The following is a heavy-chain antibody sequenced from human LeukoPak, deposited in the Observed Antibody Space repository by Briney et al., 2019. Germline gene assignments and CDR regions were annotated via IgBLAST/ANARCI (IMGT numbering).Heavy chain of an antibody. J-gene: IGHJ4*02. V-gene: IGHV3-9*01. CDR3: ARDLGDRGSYYGDY. CDR1: GFTFDDYA. Sequence: GGSLRLSCAASGFTFDDYAMHWVRQAPGKGLEWVSGISWNSGSIGYADSVKGRFTISRDNAKNSLYLQMNSLRAEDTAVYYCARDLGDRGSYYGDYWGQGTLVTVSS. D-gene: IGHD1-26*01. CDR2: ISWNSGSI.